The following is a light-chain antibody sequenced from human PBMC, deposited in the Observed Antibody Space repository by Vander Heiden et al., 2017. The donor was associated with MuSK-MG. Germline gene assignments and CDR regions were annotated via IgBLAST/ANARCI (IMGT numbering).Light chain of an antibody. J-gene: IGKJ5*01. V-gene: IGKV1-12*01. CDR3: HQTNSYPPVT. Sequence: DIQTAHAPASVSAPVGDRVTITCRESQGISSWLAWYQQKPGKAPKLLIYAASSLTSGVPSRFSGSRYGIDFTLTISSRQLEAFAPYYCHQTNSYPPVTFGQGTLLEIK. CDR1: QGISSW. CDR2: AAS.